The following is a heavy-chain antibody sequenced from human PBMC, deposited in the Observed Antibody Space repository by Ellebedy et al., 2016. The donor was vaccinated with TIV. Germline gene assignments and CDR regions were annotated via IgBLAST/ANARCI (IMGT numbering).Heavy chain of an antibody. CDR1: GYTFAKSG. CDR2: IDFDNGKT. D-gene: IGHD3-22*01. CDR3: ARGPRVHSSALYVDY. Sequence: AASVKVSCKASGYTFAKSGLTWVRQAPGQGLEWVGWIDFDNGKTKYPQKFQGRVTMTTDTSTNTAFMELRSLRSDDTAVYYCARGPRVHSSALYVDYWGQGTPVTVSS. J-gene: IGHJ4*02. V-gene: IGHV1-18*01.